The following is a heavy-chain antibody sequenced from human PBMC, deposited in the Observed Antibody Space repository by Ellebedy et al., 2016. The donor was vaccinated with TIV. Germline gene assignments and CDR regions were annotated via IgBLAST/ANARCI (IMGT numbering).Heavy chain of an antibody. CDR3: ARGVGSTLHADY. D-gene: IGHD6-13*01. CDR1: GFSFINYA. CDR2: ISENGESV. J-gene: IGHJ4*02. Sequence: PGGSLRLSCAASGFSFINYAMCWVRQAPGNGLEFVSAISENGESVYYADSVKGRFTISRDNSKNTLFLQMASLRTEDMGVYYCARGVGSTLHADYWGQGTPVTVSS. V-gene: IGHV3-64*02.